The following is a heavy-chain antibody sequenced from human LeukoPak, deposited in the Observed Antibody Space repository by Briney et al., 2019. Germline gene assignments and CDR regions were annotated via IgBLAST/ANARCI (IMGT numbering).Heavy chain of an antibody. J-gene: IGHJ4*02. CDR3: ARRDFWSGYFDY. CDR2: IYYSGST. V-gene: IGHV4-39*01. Sequence: PSETLSLNCTVSCGSISSSSYYWGWIRQPPGKGLEWIGSIYYSGSTYYNPSLKSRVTISVDTSKNQFSLKLSSVTAADTAVYYCARRDFWSGYFDYWGQGTLVTVSS. D-gene: IGHD3-3*01. CDR1: CGSISSSSYY.